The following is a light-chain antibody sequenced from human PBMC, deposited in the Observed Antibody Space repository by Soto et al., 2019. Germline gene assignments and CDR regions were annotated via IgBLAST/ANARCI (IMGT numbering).Light chain of an antibody. J-gene: IGKJ5*01. Sequence: EFVLTQSQGTMSLSNGEGVTLSCSASQSVNSANLAWYQQKPGQDPRLLMYGASVRATGILDRFSGGGSGTDFTLTIGRLDPEDFAVYYCKHSDRSVPFTFGQGTRLEIK. CDR2: GAS. V-gene: IGKV3-20*01. CDR3: KHSDRSVPFT. CDR1: QSVNSAN.